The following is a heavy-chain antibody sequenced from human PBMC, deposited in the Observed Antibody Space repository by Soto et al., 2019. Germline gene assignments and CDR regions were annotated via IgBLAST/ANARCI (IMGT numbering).Heavy chain of an antibody. CDR3: ARAASDWYDSSGYYPYYFDY. CDR2: IYPGDSDT. D-gene: IGHD3-22*01. Sequence: GESLKISCKGSGYSFTSYWIGWVRQMPGKGLEWMGIIYPGDSDTRYSPSFQGQVTISADKSISTAYLQWSSLKASDTAMYYCARAASDWYDSSGYYPYYFDYWGQGTLVTVSS. J-gene: IGHJ4*02. V-gene: IGHV5-51*01. CDR1: GYSFTSYW.